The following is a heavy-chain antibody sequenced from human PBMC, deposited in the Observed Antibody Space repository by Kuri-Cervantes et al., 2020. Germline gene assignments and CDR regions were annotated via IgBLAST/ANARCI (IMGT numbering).Heavy chain of an antibody. CDR3: AKDGPLWFGEQGYYYYGMDV. CDR1: GFTFSSYG. J-gene: IGHJ6*02. Sequence: GGSLRLSCAASGFTFSSYGMHWVRQAPGKGLEWVAVISYDGSNKYYADSVKGRFTISRDNSKNTLYLQMNSLRAEDTAVYYCAKDGPLWFGEQGYYYYGMDVWGQGTTVTVSS. CDR2: ISYDGSNK. V-gene: IGHV3-30*18. D-gene: IGHD3-10*01.